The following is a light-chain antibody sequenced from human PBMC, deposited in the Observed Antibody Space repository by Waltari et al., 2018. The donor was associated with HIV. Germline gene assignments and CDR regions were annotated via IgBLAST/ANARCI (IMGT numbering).Light chain of an antibody. CDR3: MQSIELPPGLT. CDR2: EVS. CDR1: PSRLHSDGKTY. J-gene: IGKJ4*01. Sequence: DVVMTQTPLSPSVTSGQPASISRKPSPSRLHSDGKTYLYWYLRKPGQPPQLLIYEVSNRFSGVPDRFSGSVSGTDFTLKISRVQAEDVGVYYCMQSIELPPGLTFGGGTKVEIK. V-gene: IGKV2D-29*01.